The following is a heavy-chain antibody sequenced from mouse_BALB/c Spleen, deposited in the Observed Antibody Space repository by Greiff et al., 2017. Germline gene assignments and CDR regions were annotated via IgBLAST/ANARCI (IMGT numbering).Heavy chain of an antibody. CDR2: IYPGSGST. J-gene: IGHJ4*01. V-gene: IGHV1S22*01. CDR3: TRWDYYGSTRYAMDY. D-gene: IGHD1-1*01. Sequence: LQQPGSELVRPGASVKLSCKASGYTFTSYWMHWVKQRPGQGLEWIGNIYPGSGSTNYDEKFKSKATLTVDTSSSTAYMQLSSLTSEDSAVYYCTRWDYYGSTRYAMDYWGQGTAVTVSS. CDR1: GYTFTSYW.